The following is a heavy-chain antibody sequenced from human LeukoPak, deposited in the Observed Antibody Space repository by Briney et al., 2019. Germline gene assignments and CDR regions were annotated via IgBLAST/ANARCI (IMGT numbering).Heavy chain of an antibody. CDR3: ATIIAVAGSFDY. V-gene: IGHV1-24*01. Sequence: ASVKVSCKVSGYTLTELSMHWVRQAPGKGLEWMGGFDPEEGETIYAQKFQGRVTMTEDTSTDTAYMELSSLRSEDTAVYYCATIIAVAGSFDYWGQGTLVTVSS. CDR2: FDPEEGET. J-gene: IGHJ4*02. CDR1: GYTLTELS. D-gene: IGHD6-19*01.